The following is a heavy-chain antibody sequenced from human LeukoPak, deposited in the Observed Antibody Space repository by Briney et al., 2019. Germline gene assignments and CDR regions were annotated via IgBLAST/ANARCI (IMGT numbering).Heavy chain of an antibody. CDR3: AKDPTHFRVWDDYDNTRLNY. D-gene: IGHD3-22*01. V-gene: IGHV3-23*01. Sequence: PGGSLRLSCAASGFTFSSYAMSWVRQAPGKGLEWVSAISGSGGSTYYADSVKGRFTISRDNSKNTVYLQMNSLRAEDTAVYYCAKDPTHFRVWDDYDNTRLNYWGQGTLVTVSS. CDR1: GFTFSSYA. CDR2: ISGSGGST. J-gene: IGHJ4*02.